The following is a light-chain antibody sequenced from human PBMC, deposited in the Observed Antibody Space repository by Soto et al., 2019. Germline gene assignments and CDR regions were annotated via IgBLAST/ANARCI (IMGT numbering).Light chain of an antibody. V-gene: IGKV3-20*01. CDR1: QSVTGSY. J-gene: IGKJ1*01. CDR2: EAS. CDR3: QQYANSPRT. Sequence: EIVLTQSPGTLSLSPGERASVSCRASQSVTGSYLAWYQQKPGQAPRLLIYEASSRATGIPDRFSGSGSGTDFTLTISRREPEDFAVYYWQQYANSPRTFGQGTKVEIK.